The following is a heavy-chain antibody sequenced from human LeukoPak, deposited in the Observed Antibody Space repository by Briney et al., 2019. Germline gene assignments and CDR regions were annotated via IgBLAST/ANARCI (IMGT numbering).Heavy chain of an antibody. CDR3: ARLSGNYPIDY. J-gene: IGHJ4*02. CDR2: IYHSGST. CDR1: GYSISSDYY. Sequence: SETLSLTCTVSGYSISSDYYWGWIRQPPGKGLEWIGSIYHSGSTYYNPSLKSRLTISVDTSKNQFSLKLSSVTAADTAVYYCARLSGNYPIDYWGQGTLVTVSS. D-gene: IGHD1-26*01. V-gene: IGHV4-38-2*02.